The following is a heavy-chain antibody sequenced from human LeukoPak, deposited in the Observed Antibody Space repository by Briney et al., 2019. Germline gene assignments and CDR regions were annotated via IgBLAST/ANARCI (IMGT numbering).Heavy chain of an antibody. CDR1: GYSFTSYW. CDR3: ARRHCSGDSCYSGAFDI. CDR2: IYPGDSDT. D-gene: IGHD2-15*01. J-gene: IGHJ3*02. Sequence: GESLKISCKGSGYSFTSYWIGWVGQMPGKGLEWMGIIYPGDSDTRYSPSFQGQVTISADKSISTAYLQWSSLQASDTAMYYCARRHCSGDSCYSGAFDIWGQGTMVTVSS. V-gene: IGHV5-51*01.